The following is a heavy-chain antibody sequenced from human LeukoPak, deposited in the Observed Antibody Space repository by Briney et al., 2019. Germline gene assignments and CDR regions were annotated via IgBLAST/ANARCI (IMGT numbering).Heavy chain of an antibody. J-gene: IGHJ6*03. Sequence: GGSLRLSCAASGFTFNSYAMHWVRQAPGKGLEWVAVISSDGSNNYYADSVKGRFTISRDNSKNTLYLQVNSLRAEDTAVYYCARGGLLGIYYYYYYMDVWGKGTTVTVSS. CDR1: GFTFNSYA. CDR2: ISSDGSNN. CDR3: ARGGLLGIYYYYYYMDV. V-gene: IGHV3-30-3*01. D-gene: IGHD1-14*01.